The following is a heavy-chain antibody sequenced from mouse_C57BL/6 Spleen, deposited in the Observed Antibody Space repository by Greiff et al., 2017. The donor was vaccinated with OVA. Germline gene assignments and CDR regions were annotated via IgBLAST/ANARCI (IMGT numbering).Heavy chain of an antibody. J-gene: IGHJ3*01. D-gene: IGHD2-1*01. V-gene: IGHV1-54*01. CDR3: ARNGNYLAWFAY. CDR1: GYAFTNYL. CDR2: INPGSGGT. Sequence: QVQLQQSGAELVRPGTSVKVSCKASGYAFTNYLIEWVKQRPGQGLEWIGVINPGSGGTNYNEKFKGKATLTADKSSSTAYMQLSSLTSEDSAVYSCARNGNYLAWFAYWGQGTLVTVSA.